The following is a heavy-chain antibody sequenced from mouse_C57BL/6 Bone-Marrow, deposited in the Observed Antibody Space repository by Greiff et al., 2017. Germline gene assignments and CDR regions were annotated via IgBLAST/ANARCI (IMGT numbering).Heavy chain of an antibody. J-gene: IGHJ4*01. CDR2: INYDGSST. CDR3: EIGRASKGGAMGY. CDR1: GFTFSDYY. Sequence: EVNLVESEGGLVQPGRSLKLSCTASGFTFSDYYMAWVRQVPEKGLEWVANINYDGSSTYYLDYLKSRFIISRDNAKNILDLQMSSLKAEDTATYYREIGRASKGGAMGYWGQGTSVTVSS. V-gene: IGHV5-16*01. D-gene: IGHD3-3*01.